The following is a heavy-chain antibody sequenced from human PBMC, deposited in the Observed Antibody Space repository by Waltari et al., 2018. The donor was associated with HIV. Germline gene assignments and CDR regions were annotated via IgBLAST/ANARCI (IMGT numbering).Heavy chain of an antibody. D-gene: IGHD6-19*01. V-gene: IGHV1-24*01. Sequence: QVQLVQSGAEVKKPGASVKVSCKVSGYTLTELPMHWVRQAPGKGLEWMGGFDPEDGETIYAQKFQGRVTMTEDTSTDTAYMELSSLRSEDTAVYYCATDKSTAVAGPALYGMDVWGQGTTVTVSS. CDR3: ATDKSTAVAGPALYGMDV. CDR1: GYTLTELP. J-gene: IGHJ6*02. CDR2: FDPEDGET.